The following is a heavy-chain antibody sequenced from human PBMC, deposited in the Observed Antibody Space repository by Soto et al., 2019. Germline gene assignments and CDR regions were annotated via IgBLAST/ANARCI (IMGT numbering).Heavy chain of an antibody. CDR1: GYSFTSYW. D-gene: IGHD4-17*01. CDR2: IYPGDSYT. CDR3: GVTTSGDYYYYGMDV. J-gene: IGHJ6*02. V-gene: IGHV5-51*01. Sequence: PGESLKISCKGSGYSFTSYWIGWLRQMPGKGLEWMGIIYPGDSYTRYSPSFQGQVTISADKSISTAYLQWSSLKASDTAMYCCGVTTSGDYYYYGMDVWGQGTTVTVSS.